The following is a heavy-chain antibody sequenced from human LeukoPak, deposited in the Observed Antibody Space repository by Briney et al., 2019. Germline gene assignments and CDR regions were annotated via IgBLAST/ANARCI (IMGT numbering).Heavy chain of an antibody. Sequence: ASVKVSCKASGYRFTSYDMHWVRQGPGQGLEWMGIINPSGGSTSYAQRFQGRVAMTRDTSTTKVYMEVNILTSEDAAVYFCARDGPTAAPFDYWGQGTLVTVSS. CDR1: GYRFTSYD. CDR2: INPSGGST. CDR3: ARDGPTAAPFDY. J-gene: IGHJ4*02. D-gene: IGHD2-2*01. V-gene: IGHV1-46*01.